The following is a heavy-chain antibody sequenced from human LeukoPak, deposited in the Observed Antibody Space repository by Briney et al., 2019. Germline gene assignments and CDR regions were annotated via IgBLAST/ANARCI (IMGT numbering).Heavy chain of an antibody. V-gene: IGHV3-74*01. CDR3: ARGNFYSGSGSSPLDY. CDR2: INSDGSRT. J-gene: IGHJ4*02. D-gene: IGHD3-10*01. Sequence: GGSLRLSCATSGFTFNSYWMHWVRQVPGKGLVWVSRINSDGSRTNYVDSAKGRFTISRDNAKNTLFLQMNSLGAEDSAVYYCARGNFYSGSGSSPLDYWGQGTLVTVSS. CDR1: GFTFNSYW.